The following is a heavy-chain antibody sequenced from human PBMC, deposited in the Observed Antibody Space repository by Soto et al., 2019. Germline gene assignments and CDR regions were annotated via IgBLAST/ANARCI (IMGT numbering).Heavy chain of an antibody. CDR1: GYTFTSYG. J-gene: IGHJ3*02. Sequence: QVQLVQSGAEIKKPGASVKVSCKASGYTFTSYGISWVRQAPGQGLEWMGWVSDYKGNTNAAQKLQVRVTMNAEASTSTAYMDMRSLRSADMDVYYCARELPPAVYHAVDIWGQGTMVTVSS. D-gene: IGHD1-20*01. CDR2: VSDYKGNT. V-gene: IGHV1-18*03. CDR3: ARELPPAVYHAVDI.